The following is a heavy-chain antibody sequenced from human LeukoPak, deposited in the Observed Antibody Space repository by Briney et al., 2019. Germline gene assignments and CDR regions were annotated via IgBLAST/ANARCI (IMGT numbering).Heavy chain of an antibody. V-gene: IGHV1-69*05. CDR1: GGTFSSYA. D-gene: IGHD6-19*01. J-gene: IGHJ5*02. CDR3: ARDRTGSGFLSAVTGGFDP. CDR2: IIPIFGTA. Sequence: ASVEVSCKASGGTFSSYAISWVRQAPGQGLEWMGGIIPIFGTANYAQKFQGRVTITTDESTSTAYMELSSLRSEDTAVYYCARDRTGSGFLSAVTGGFDPWGQGTLVTVSS.